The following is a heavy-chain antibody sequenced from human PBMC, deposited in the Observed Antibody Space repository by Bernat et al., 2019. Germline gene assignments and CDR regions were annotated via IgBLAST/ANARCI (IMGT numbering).Heavy chain of an antibody. CDR1: GLTVNYNY. CDR3: ARGSSAAGTLTH. J-gene: IGHJ4*02. V-gene: IGHV3-66*01. D-gene: IGHD6-13*01. Sequence: EVQLVESGGGLVQPGGSLRLSCAASGLTVNYNYMSWVRQAPGKGLGGVSVVYSDTYIDYADSVKGRFTVSRDKSTLYLQMNSLRAEDTAVYYCARGSSAAGTLTHWGQGTLVTVSS. CDR2: VYSDTYI.